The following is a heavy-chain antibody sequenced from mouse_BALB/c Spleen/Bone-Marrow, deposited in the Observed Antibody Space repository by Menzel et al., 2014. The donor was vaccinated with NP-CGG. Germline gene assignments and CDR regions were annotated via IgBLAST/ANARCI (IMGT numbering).Heavy chain of an antibody. D-gene: IGHD2-1*01. Sequence: VQLQQSGDELVKPGASVKLSCMASGFTFTSYWIHWVKQRPGQGPEWIGEINPSNGRTNYKEKFKSKATLTEDKSSSTAYMQLSSLTSEDSAVYYCARDGNYRYAMDYWGQGTSVTVSS. V-gene: IGHV1S81*02. J-gene: IGHJ4*01. CDR3: ARDGNYRYAMDY. CDR1: GFTFTSYW. CDR2: INPSNGRT.